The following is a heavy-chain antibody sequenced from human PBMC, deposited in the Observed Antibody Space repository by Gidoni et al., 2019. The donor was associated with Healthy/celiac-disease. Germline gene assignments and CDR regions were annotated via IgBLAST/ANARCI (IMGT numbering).Heavy chain of an antibody. CDR3: ARDLRGSYYFDY. CDR2: IYTSGST. D-gene: IGHD1-26*01. CDR1: GGSISSGSYY. Sequence: QVQLQESGPGLVKSSQTLSLTCTASGGSISSGSYYWNWIRQPAGKGLEWIGRIYTSGSTNYNPSLKSRVTISVDTSKNQFSLKLSSVTAADTAVYYCARDLRGSYYFDYWGQGTLVTVSS. J-gene: IGHJ4*02. V-gene: IGHV4-61*02.